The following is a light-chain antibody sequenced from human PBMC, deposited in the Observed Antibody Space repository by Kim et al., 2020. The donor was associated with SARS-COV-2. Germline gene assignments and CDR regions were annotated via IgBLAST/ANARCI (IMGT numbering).Light chain of an antibody. CDR1: SSNFVNNH. CDR3: AVWDDSLSGPV. CDR2: EIK. V-gene: IGLV1-47*01. J-gene: IGLJ3*02. Sequence: QSVLTQPPSASGTPGQRVTISCSGSSSNFVNNHVYWYHQLPGTAPKLLVYEIKERPSGVPDRFSGSKSGASASLAISGLRSEDEGDYYCAVWDDSLSGPVFGGGTKLTVL.